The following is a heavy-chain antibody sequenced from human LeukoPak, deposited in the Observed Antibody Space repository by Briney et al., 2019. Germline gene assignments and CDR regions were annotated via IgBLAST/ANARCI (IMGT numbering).Heavy chain of an antibody. CDR3: ARDLRGIRGVNDY. Sequence: GASVKASCKASGYTFTGYYMHWVRQAPGQGLEWMGTINPSGGYTSYLQKFQGRVTMTRDTSTTTVYMELSGLRSEDTAMYFCARDLRGIRGVNDYWGQGTLVTVSS. V-gene: IGHV1-46*01. J-gene: IGHJ4*02. CDR2: INPSGGYT. D-gene: IGHD3-10*01. CDR1: GYTFTGYY.